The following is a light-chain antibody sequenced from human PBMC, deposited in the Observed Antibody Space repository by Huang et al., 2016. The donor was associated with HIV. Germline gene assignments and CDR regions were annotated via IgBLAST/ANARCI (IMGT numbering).Light chain of an antibody. CDR3: QKYYTYPRGT. CDR2: TAS. J-gene: IGKJ1*01. CDR1: QDISNY. V-gene: IGKV1-8*01. Sequence: AIRITQSPSSLSASAGDRVTITCRASQDISNYLAWYQQEPGKAPKLLIYTASTLQSGVPARFSGSGSGTDFTLTIDSLQSEDFATYYCQKYYTYPRGTFGQGTKVEIK.